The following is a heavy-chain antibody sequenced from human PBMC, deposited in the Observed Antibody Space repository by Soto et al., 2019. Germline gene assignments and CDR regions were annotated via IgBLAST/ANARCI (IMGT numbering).Heavy chain of an antibody. CDR1: GFTFSSYA. D-gene: IGHD2-2*01. V-gene: IGHV3-30-3*01. CDR3: ARDFATSSFLYGMDV. CDR2: ISYDGSNK. Sequence: PGGSLRLSCAASGFTFSSYAMHWVRQAPGKGLEWVAVISYDGSNKYYADSVKGRFTISRDNSKNTLYLQMNSLRAEDTAVYYCARDFATSSFLYGMDVWGQGTTVTVS. J-gene: IGHJ6*02.